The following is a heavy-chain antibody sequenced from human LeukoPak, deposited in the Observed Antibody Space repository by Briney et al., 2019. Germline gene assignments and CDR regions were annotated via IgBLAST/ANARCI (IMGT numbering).Heavy chain of an antibody. J-gene: IGHJ4*02. D-gene: IGHD3-10*01. CDR2: IIPIFGTA. CDR3: ARTYYYGSGSYLGHDY. CDR1: GGTFSSYA. V-gene: IGHV1-69*05. Sequence: SVKVSCKASGGTFSSYAISWVRQAPGQGLEWMGGIIPIFGTANCAQKFQGRVTITTDESTSTAYMELSSLRSEDTAVYYCARTYYYGSGSYLGHDYWGQGTLVTVSS.